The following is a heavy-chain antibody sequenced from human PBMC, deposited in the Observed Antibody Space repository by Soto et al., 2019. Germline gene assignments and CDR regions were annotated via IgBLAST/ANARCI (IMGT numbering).Heavy chain of an antibody. V-gene: IGHV3-23*01. Sequence: EVQLLESGGGLVQPGGSLRLSCAASGFTFTNYAMNWVRPSPGKGLEWVASVIGTGIDTYHAASVKGRFTISRDNSRNTMYVEMNSLRAEDTAMYHCAKATRGQCIGAHFYAFDFWGQGILVTVS. CDR2: VIGTGIDT. D-gene: IGHD2-15*01. CDR1: GFTFTNYA. J-gene: IGHJ4*02. CDR3: AKATRGQCIGAHFYAFDF.